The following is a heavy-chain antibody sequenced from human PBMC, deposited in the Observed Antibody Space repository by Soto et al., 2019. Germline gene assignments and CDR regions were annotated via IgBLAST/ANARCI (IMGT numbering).Heavy chain of an antibody. CDR1: GFTFDDHV. CDR2: ISWDGYSI. Sequence: EVQLVESGGGLVHPGRSLRLSCVASGFTFDDHVMHLVRQLPGKGLEWVGHISWDGYSIGYGGSVRGRFTISRDNAKNTLYLQMNSLRPEDTALYYCARSWSGSTSGRVDVWGQGTTVTVSS. J-gene: IGHJ6*02. V-gene: IGHV3-9*01. CDR3: ARSWSGSTSGRVDV. D-gene: IGHD3-3*01.